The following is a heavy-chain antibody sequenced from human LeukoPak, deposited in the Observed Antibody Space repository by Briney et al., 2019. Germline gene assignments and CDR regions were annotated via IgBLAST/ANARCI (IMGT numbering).Heavy chain of an antibody. Sequence: PSETLSLTCTVSGGSISSGSYYWSWIRQPAGKGLEWIGRMYTSGATNYNPSLKSRATMSVDTSKNQLSLRLSSVTAADRAVYYCAREGPAASTFFHYFMDVWGKGTTVTVSS. J-gene: IGHJ6*03. D-gene: IGHD2-2*01. CDR3: AREGPAASTFFHYFMDV. CDR2: MYTSGAT. V-gene: IGHV4-61*02. CDR1: GGSISSGSYY.